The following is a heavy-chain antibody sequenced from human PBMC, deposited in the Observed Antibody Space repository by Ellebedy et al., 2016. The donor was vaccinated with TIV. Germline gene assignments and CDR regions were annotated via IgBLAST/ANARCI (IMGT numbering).Heavy chain of an antibody. D-gene: IGHD6-19*01. V-gene: IGHV4-59*01. CDR2: IYYSGTT. CDR3: ARFGIEVSADKVRHYLDF. J-gene: IGHJ4*02. Sequence: MPSETLSLTCTVSGGSINNYYWGWFRQPPGKGLQCIGNIYYSGTTDYIPSLKSRVSISVDTSKNQFSLRLSSVTAADTAVYYCARFGIEVSADKVRHYLDFWGQGTLVTVSS. CDR1: GGSINNYY.